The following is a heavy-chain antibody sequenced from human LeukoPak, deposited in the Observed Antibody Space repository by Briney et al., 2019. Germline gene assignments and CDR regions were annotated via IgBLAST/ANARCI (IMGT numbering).Heavy chain of an antibody. CDR1: GGSFSGYY. J-gene: IGHJ4*02. V-gene: IGHV4-59*01. CDR3: ARSAYTYGLETIDY. Sequence: PSETLSLTCAVYGGSFSGYYWSWIRQPPGKRLEWIGYVSYTGNFNYNPSLKSRVTISRDTSKNQFSLKLTSVTAADTAVYYCARSAYTYGLETIDYWGQGTLLTVSS. CDR2: VSYTGNF. D-gene: IGHD5-18*01.